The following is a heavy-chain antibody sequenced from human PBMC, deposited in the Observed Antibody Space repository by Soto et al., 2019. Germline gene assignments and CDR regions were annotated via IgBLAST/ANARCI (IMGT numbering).Heavy chain of an antibody. D-gene: IGHD6-13*01. J-gene: IGHJ4*02. CDR2: ISYDGSNK. Sequence: QVQLVESGGGVVQPGRSLRLYSAASGFTFSSYAMHWVRQAPGKGLEWVAVISYDGSNKYYADSVKGRFTISRDNSKNTLYLQMNSLRAEDTAVYYCASSNTKTAGKRGAFDYWGQGTLVTVSS. V-gene: IGHV3-30-3*01. CDR1: GFTFSSYA. CDR3: ASSNTKTAGKRGAFDY.